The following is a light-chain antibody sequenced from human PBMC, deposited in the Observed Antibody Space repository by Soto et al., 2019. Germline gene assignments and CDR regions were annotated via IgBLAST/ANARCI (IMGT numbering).Light chain of an antibody. V-gene: IGKV3-15*01. J-gene: IGKJ1*01. Sequence: EIVMTQSPATLSVSPGERATLSCRASQSLSSNLAWYQQKPGQAPRLLIYGASTRATGVPARFSGSGSGTEFTLTISSLQSEDFATYYCQQYNSYWTFGQGTKVEIK. CDR2: GAS. CDR1: QSLSSN. CDR3: QQYNSYWT.